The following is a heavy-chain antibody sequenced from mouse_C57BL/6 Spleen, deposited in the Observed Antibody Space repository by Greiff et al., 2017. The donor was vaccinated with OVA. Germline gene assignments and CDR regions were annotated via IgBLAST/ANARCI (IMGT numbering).Heavy chain of an antibody. CDR2: INPSNGGT. CDR3: ARFGQFITTVVATRYWYFDV. V-gene: IGHV1-53*01. Sequence: QVQLQQSGTELVKPGASVKLSCKASGYTFTSYWMHWVKQRPGQGLEWIGNINPSNGGTNYNEKFKSKATLTVDKSSSTAYMQLSSLTSEDSAVYYCARFGQFITTVVATRYWYFDVWGTGTSVTVSS. CDR1: GYTFTSYW. J-gene: IGHJ1*03. D-gene: IGHD1-1*01.